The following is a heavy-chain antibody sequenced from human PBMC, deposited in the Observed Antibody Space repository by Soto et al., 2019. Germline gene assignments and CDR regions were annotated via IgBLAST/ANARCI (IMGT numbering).Heavy chain of an antibody. Sequence: EAQLVESGGGLVQPGGSVKLSCTASGFTINFSYYWMSWVRQAQGKGLEWVANIKKDGSEMYYVDSVKGRFTISRDNDKNSVYIQMNSLRADDTASYYCVRDNERPGAPGYYSLCMDVWGKGNTVTVSS. CDR2: IKKDGSEM. D-gene: IGHD2-2*01. CDR3: VRDNERPGAPGYYSLCMDV. V-gene: IGHV3-7*03. J-gene: IGHJ6*04. CDR1: GFTINFSYYW.